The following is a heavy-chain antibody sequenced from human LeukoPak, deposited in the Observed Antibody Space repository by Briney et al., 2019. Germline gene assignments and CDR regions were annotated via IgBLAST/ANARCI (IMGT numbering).Heavy chain of an antibody. CDR3: ARGRADDI. J-gene: IGHJ3*02. CDR1: GGSISSGSYY. Sequence: PSETLSLTCTVSGGSISSGSYYWSWIRQPPGKGLEWIGYIYYSGSTNYNPSLKSRVTISVDTSKNQFSLKLSSVTAADTAVYYCARGRADDIWGQGTMVTVSS. V-gene: IGHV4-61*01. CDR2: IYYSGST.